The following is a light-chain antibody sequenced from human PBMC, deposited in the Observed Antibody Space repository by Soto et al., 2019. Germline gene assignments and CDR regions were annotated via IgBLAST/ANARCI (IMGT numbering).Light chain of an antibody. J-gene: IGLJ3*02. Sequence: QSVLTQPPSVSGAPGQRVTISCTGSSSNIGAGYDVHWYQQLPGTAPKLLIYGNSNRPSGVPDRLSGSKSGTSASLAITGLQAEDEADYYCQSYDSSLSGSVFGGGTKSPS. V-gene: IGLV1-40*01. CDR1: SSNIGAGYD. CDR3: QSYDSSLSGSV. CDR2: GNS.